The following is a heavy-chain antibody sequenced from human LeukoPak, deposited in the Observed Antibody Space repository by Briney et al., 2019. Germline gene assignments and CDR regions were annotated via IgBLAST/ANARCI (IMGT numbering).Heavy chain of an antibody. CDR3: AGEDNSSGYRPFDI. Sequence: ASVKVSCKASGYTFTGYYIHWVRQAPGQGLEWMGRINPNNGGTNYAQKFKGRVTMTRDMSMSTAYMELSRLRSVDTAVYYCAGEDNSSGYRPFDIWGQGTMVTVPS. D-gene: IGHD3-22*01. J-gene: IGHJ3*02. CDR1: GYTFTGYY. CDR2: INPNNGGT. V-gene: IGHV1-2*06.